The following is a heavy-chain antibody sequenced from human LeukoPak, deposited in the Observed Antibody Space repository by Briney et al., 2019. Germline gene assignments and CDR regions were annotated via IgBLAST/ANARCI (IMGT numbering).Heavy chain of an antibody. CDR1: GFTFSGQA. Sequence: GGSPRLSCAASGFTFSGQAMSWVRQAPGKGLEWVSTISASGGSTYYADSVKGRFSISRDNSKNTLYVQMTSLRPDDTADYYCAKVPDGSPRGYWYFDLWGRGTLVTVSS. CDR3: AKVPDGSPRGYWYFDL. J-gene: IGHJ2*01. CDR2: ISASGGST. D-gene: IGHD5-24*01. V-gene: IGHV3-23*01.